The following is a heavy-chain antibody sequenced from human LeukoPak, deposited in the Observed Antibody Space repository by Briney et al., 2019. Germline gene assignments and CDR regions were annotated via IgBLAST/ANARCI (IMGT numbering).Heavy chain of an antibody. CDR1: GGTFSSYA. J-gene: IGHJ4*02. CDR3: ARDEEWELYYY. D-gene: IGHD1-26*01. CDR2: IIPIFGTA. V-gene: IGHV1-69*05. Sequence: GASVKVSCKASGGTFSSYAISWVRQAPGQGLEWMGGIIPIFGTANYAQKLQGRVTMTTDTSTSTAYMELRSLRSDDTAVYYCARDEEWELYYYWGQGTLVTVSS.